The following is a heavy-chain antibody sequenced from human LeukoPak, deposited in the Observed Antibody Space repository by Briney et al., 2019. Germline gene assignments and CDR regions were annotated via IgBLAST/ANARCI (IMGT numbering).Heavy chain of an antibody. Sequence: GESLKISCTGSGYSFSSYWIGWVRQMPGKGPEWMVIIYPGDSDIKYGPSFEGQVTISADKSNSTAYLQWSSLKASDTAMYYCARRSSSGGYYFDYWGQGTLVTVSS. CDR3: ARRSSSGGYYFDY. D-gene: IGHD3-16*01. V-gene: IGHV5-51*01. J-gene: IGHJ4*02. CDR2: IYPGDSDI. CDR1: GYSFSSYW.